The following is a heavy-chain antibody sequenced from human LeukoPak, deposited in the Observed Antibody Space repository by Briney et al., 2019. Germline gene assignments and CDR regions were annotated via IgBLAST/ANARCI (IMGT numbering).Heavy chain of an antibody. D-gene: IGHD6-13*01. Sequence: GSSVKVSCKASGGTFSSYAISWVRQAPGQGLEWMGRIIPILGIANYAQKFQGRVTITADKSTSTAYMELSSLRSEDTAVYYCAADRPTSSWYHLNYYYYGMDVWGQGTTVTVSS. J-gene: IGHJ6*02. CDR2: IIPILGIA. CDR3: AADRPTSSWYHLNYYYYGMDV. V-gene: IGHV1-69*04. CDR1: GGTFSSYA.